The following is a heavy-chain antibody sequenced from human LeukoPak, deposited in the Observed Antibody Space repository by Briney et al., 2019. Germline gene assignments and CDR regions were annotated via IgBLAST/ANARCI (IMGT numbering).Heavy chain of an antibody. CDR1: GYTFTSYG. CDR2: ISAYNGNT. J-gene: IGHJ6*02. CDR3: ARGPAIVGATGYYYYGMDV. V-gene: IGHV1-18*01. D-gene: IGHD1-26*01. Sequence: ASVKVSCKASGYTFTSYGISWVRQAPGQGLEWMGWISAYNGNTSYAQKLQGRVTMTTDTSTSTAYMELRSLRSDDTAVYYCARGPAIVGATGYYYYGMDVWGQGTTVTVSS.